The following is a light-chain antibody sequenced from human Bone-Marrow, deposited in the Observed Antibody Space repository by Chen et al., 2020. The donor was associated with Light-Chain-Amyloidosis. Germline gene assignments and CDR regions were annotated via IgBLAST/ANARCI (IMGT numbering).Light chain of an antibody. CDR3: QSADSSGTYEVI. CDR1: DLPTKY. Sequence: SYELTQPPSVSVSPGQTARITCSGDDLPTKYAYWYQQKPGQAPVLVIHRDTERPSGTSERFSGSSSGTTATLTISGVQAEDEGDDHGQSADSSGTYEVIFGGGTKLTFL. J-gene: IGLJ2*01. CDR2: RDT. V-gene: IGLV3-25*03.